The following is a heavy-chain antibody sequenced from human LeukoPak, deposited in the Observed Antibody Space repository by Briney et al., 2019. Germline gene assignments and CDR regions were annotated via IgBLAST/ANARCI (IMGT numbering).Heavy chain of an antibody. Sequence: GASVKVSCKASGYTFTGYFLHWVRQAPGQGLEWMGWILPNTGGTHYAQKFQGRVTVTRDTFISTAYMEVSRLTSDDTAVYYCARKGEHYGDYDYWGQGTLVTVSS. D-gene: IGHD4-17*01. CDR3: ARKGEHYGDYDY. J-gene: IGHJ4*02. CDR2: ILPNTGGT. CDR1: GYTFTGYF. V-gene: IGHV1-2*02.